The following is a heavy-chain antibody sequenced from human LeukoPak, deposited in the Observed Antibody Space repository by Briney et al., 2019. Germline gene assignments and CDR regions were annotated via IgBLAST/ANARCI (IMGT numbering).Heavy chain of an antibody. CDR2: ISGSGVST. V-gene: IGHV3-23*01. CDR1: GFTFSSYA. CDR3: ARRSGIAVAGAFDY. D-gene: IGHD6-19*01. J-gene: IGHJ4*02. Sequence: GGSLRLSCAASGFTFSSYAMSWVRRAPGKGLEWVSAISGSGVSTYYADSVKGRFTISRDNSKNTLYLQMNSLRAEDTAVYYCARRSGIAVAGAFDYWGQGTLVTVSS.